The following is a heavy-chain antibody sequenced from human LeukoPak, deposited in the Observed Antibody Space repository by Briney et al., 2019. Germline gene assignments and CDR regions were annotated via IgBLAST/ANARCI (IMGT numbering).Heavy chain of an antibody. CDR2: ISGSGGST. D-gene: IGHD5-12*01. J-gene: IGHJ6*03. V-gene: IGHV3-23*01. CDR3: AKDTVKVTTIRRVPHYMDV. Sequence: GGSLRLSCAASGFTFSSYAMSWVRQAPGKGLEWVSAISGSGGSTYYADSVKGRFIISRDNSKNTLYLQMNSLRAEDTAVYYCAKDTVKVTTIRRVPHYMDVWGKGTTVTISS. CDR1: GFTFSSYA.